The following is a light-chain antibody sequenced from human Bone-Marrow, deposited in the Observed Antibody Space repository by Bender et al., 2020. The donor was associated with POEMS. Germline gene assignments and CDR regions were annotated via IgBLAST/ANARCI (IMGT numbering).Light chain of an antibody. J-gene: IGLJ1*01. CDR2: GNN. CDR3: SSYSDSRPS. V-gene: IGLV1-40*01. Sequence: QSVLTQPPSVSGAPGQRVTISCTGSSSNIGAGFDGHWYQQVPGTAPKLLMYGNNIRPSGVPDRFSGSKSGNTASLTVAGLQAEDEADYYCSSYSDSRPSFGPGTKVTVL. CDR1: SSNIGAGFD.